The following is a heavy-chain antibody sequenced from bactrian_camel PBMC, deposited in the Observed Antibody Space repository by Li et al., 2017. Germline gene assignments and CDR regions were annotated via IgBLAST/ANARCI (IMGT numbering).Heavy chain of an antibody. Sequence: HVQLVESGGGSVQTGGSLTLSCSASGFTDSSYCVGWFRQAPGKAREDVAHIDSDGRSDFGTSDYADSVKGRFAVSLNSAKNTLYLHMNSLKPDDSAMYYCAVADSAGDCYSASEYNYWGQGTQVTVS. J-gene: IGHJ4*01. CDR2: IDSDGRSDFGTS. CDR3: AVADSAGDCYSASEYNY. CDR1: GFTDSSYC. V-gene: IGHV3S1*01. D-gene: IGHD2*01.